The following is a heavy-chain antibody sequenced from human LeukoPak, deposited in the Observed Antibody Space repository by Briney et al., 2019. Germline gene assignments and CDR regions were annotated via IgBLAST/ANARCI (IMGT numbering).Heavy chain of an antibody. CDR1: GGSINGYS. V-gene: IGHV4-59*01. CDR2: MYYSGRT. J-gene: IGHJ4*02. CDR3: ARAGQCGGDCYSLDY. D-gene: IGHD2-21*02. Sequence: KPSETLSLTCTVSGGSINGYSWTWIRQPPGKGLEWIGYMYYSGRTNYNPSLKRGVTISVEKSKNQFSLKLRSVTAADTAVYYCARAGQCGGDCYSLDYWGQGTLVTVSS.